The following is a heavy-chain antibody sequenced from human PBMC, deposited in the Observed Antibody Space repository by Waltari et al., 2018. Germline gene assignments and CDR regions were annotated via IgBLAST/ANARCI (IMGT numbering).Heavy chain of an antibody. CDR1: GGSISAGYD. J-gene: IGHJ4*02. CDR2: IYGSSGST. D-gene: IGHD6-13*01. V-gene: IGHV4-38-2*01. CDR3: ASKKWAAVFDY. Sequence: QVQLQESGPGLVKPSETLSLTCAVSGGSISAGYDWTWIRQPPGKGLEWIGYIYGSSGSTNYTPSLKNRVTISKDTSKNQFSLKLTSVTAADTAVYYCASKKWAAVFDYWGQGVLVTVS.